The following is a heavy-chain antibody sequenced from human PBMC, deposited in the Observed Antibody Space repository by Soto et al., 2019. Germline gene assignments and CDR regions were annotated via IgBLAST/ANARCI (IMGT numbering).Heavy chain of an antibody. Sequence: PSETLSLTCTVSGGSVTSGSYYWSWIRQPPGKGLEWIGDIYHSGSTNYNPSLKSRVTISVDTSKNQFSLKLSSVTAADTAVYYCASVKPPVGSGWYFSVEYFQHWGQGTLVTVSS. CDR1: GGSVTSGSYY. V-gene: IGHV4-61*01. CDR3: ASVKPPVGSGWYFSVEYFQH. CDR2: IYHSGST. J-gene: IGHJ1*01. D-gene: IGHD6-19*01.